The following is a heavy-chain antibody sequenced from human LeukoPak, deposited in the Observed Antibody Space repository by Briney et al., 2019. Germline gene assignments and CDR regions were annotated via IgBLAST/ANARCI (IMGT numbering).Heavy chain of an antibody. J-gene: IGHJ4*02. D-gene: IGHD3/OR15-3a*01. CDR2: ISSSSSYI. CDR1: GFTFSSXS. CDR3: ARGDWLDY. Sequence: XGSXXXXXXASGFTFSSXSXXXVRXAPGXGLWFFSFISSSSSYIYYADSVKGRFTISRDNAKNSLYLQMNSLRAEDTAVYYCARGDWLDYWGQGTLVTVSS. V-gene: IGHV3-21*01.